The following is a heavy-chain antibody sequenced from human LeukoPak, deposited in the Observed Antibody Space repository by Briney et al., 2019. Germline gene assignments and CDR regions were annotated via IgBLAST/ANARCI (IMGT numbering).Heavy chain of an antibody. J-gene: IGHJ2*01. Sequence: ASVTLSCKASGYTFTDHYMHWVRQAPGQGLKWMGVIHPSCGSTAFAQKFQGRVSMTSDTSTSTVYVELRSLTSDDTAVYYCARATLDAAMVYWSFDLWGRGTLVTVSS. CDR1: GYTFTDHY. D-gene: IGHD5-18*01. CDR2: IHPSCGST. V-gene: IGHV1-46*01. CDR3: ARATLDAAMVYWSFDL.